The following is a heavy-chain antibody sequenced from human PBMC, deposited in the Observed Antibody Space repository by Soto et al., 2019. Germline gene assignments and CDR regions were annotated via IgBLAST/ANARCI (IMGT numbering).Heavy chain of an antibody. CDR3: ARTHYDSSGYYVDY. J-gene: IGHJ4*02. CDR2: IYYSGST. D-gene: IGHD3-22*01. V-gene: IGHV4-59*01. Sequence: SQTLSLTCTVSGGSISSYYWSWIRQPPGKGLEWIGYIYYSGSTNYNPSLKSRVTISVDTSKNQFSLKLSSVTAADTAVYYCARTHYDSSGYYVDYWGQGTLVTVSS. CDR1: GGSISSYY.